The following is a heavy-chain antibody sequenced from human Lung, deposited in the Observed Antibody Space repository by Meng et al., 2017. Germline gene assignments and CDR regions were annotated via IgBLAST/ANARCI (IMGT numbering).Heavy chain of an antibody. CDR1: GGSFSGYY. CDR2: INHSGST. V-gene: IGHV4-34*01. Sequence: QVQLQQWGAGLLKPSETLSLTCAVYGGSFSGYYWSWIRQPPGKGLEWIGEINHSGSTNYNPSLKSRVTISVDTSKNQFSLKLSSVTAADTAVYYCAGPKQANWYFDLWGRGTLVTVSS. CDR3: AGPKQANWYFDL. D-gene: IGHD1/OR15-1a*01. J-gene: IGHJ2*01.